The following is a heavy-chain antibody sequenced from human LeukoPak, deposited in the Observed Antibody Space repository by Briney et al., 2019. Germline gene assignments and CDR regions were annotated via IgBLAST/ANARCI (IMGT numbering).Heavy chain of an antibody. CDR2: INPNSGGT. J-gene: IGHJ4*02. Sequence: ASVKVSCKASGYTFTVYYMHWVRQAPGQGLEWMGWINPNSGGTNYAQKFQGRVTMTRDTSISTAYMGLSRLRSDDTAVYYCAIYARGSYGSFDYWGQGTLVTVSS. CDR1: GYTFTVYY. V-gene: IGHV1-2*02. CDR3: AIYARGSYGSFDY. D-gene: IGHD1-26*01.